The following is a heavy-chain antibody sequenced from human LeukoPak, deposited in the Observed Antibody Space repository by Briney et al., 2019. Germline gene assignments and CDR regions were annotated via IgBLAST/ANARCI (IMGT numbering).Heavy chain of an antibody. CDR1: GFTFSSSS. CDR2: ISSSSTYT. CDR3: ARGDNDILTGLFDY. V-gene: IGHV3-21*01. Sequence: GGSLRLSCAASGFTFSSSSMNWVRQAPGKGLEWVSCISSSSTYTHYVDTVQGRFTISRDNAKNSLYLQMNSLRVDDTAVYYCARGDNDILTGLFDYWGQGTLVTVSS. D-gene: IGHD3-9*01. J-gene: IGHJ4*02.